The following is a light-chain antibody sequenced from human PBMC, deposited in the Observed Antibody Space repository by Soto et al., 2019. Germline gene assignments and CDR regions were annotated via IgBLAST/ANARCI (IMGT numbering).Light chain of an antibody. CDR2: GAS. CDR1: QSVSSN. CDR3: QQRRNWPLT. J-gene: IGKJ4*01. Sequence: EIVLTQSPATLSFSPGERATLSCRASQSVSSNLAWYQQKPGQAPRLLIYGASNRATGIPARFSGSGSGTDFTLTISSLEPEDFAVYYCQQRRNWPLTFGGGTKVELK. V-gene: IGKV3-11*01.